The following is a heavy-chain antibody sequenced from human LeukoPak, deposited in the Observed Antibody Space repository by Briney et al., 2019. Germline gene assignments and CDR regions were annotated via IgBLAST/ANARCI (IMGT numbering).Heavy chain of an antibody. CDR1: GFAFDEHG. V-gene: IGHV3-20*04. D-gene: IGHD2-2*01. CDR3: ARSPITSPFYFDY. CDR2: INWSGGST. J-gene: IGHJ4*02. Sequence: GGSLRLSCTASGFAFDEHGMSWVRQVPGRGLEWVSGINWSGGSTGYADPLRGRFTISRDNAKNSLYLQMDSLRAEDTALYYCARSPITSPFYFDYWGQGTLVTVSS.